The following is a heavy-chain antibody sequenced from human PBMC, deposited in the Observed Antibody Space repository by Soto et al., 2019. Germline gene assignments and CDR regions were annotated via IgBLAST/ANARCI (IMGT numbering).Heavy chain of an antibody. CDR3: ARAASYASSYYFDY. V-gene: IGHV4-61*01. CDR1: GGSVSSGSYY. D-gene: IGHD6-6*01. J-gene: IGHJ4*02. Sequence: SETLSLTCTVSGGSVSSGSYYWSWIRQPPGKGLEWIGFIYYSGSTSYYPSLKSRVTISLDTSRNQSSLKLSSVTAADTAVYYCARAASYASSYYFDYWGQGTLVTVSS. CDR2: IYYSGST.